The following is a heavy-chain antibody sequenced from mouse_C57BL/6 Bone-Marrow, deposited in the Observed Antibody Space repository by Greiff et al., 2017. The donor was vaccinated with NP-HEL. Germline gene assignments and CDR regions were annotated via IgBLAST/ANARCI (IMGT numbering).Heavy chain of an antibody. V-gene: IGHV1-42*01. CDR2: INPSTGGT. CDR1: GYSFTGYY. CDR3: ARWDYYGSSSFDY. J-gene: IGHJ2*01. D-gene: IGHD1-1*01. Sequence: EVQLQQSGPELVKPGASVKISCKASGYSFTGYYMNWVKQSPEKSLEWIGEINPSTGGTTYNQKFKAKATLTVDKSSSTAYMQLKSLTSEDSAVYYCARWDYYGSSSFDYWGQGTTLTVSS.